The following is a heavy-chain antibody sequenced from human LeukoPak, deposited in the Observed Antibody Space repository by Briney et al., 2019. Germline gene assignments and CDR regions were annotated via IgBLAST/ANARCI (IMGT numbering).Heavy chain of an antibody. Sequence: GGSLRLSCAASGFTFSSYAMHWVRQAPGKGLEWVAVISYDGSNKYYADSVKGRFTISRDNSKNTLYLQMNSLRAEDMAVYYCARALWGLRSTFDYWGQGTLVTVSS. CDR1: GFTFSSYA. V-gene: IGHV3-30-3*01. CDR2: ISYDGSNK. J-gene: IGHJ4*02. D-gene: IGHD5-12*01. CDR3: ARALWGLRSTFDY.